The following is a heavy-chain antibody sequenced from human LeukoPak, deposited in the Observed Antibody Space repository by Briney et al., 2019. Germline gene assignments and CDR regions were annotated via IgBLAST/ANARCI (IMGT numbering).Heavy chain of an antibody. J-gene: IGHJ4*02. CDR1: GFPFSSYS. CDR3: ARDLEGSGSFYRPSYDY. D-gene: IGHD3-10*01. V-gene: IGHV3-48*01. CDR2: ISSSRTT. Sequence: GGSLRLSCAASGFPFSSYSMNWVRQAPGEGPEWVSYISSSRTTSYADSVKGRFTISRDNAKNSLYLQMNSLRAEDTAVYYCARDLEGSGSFYRPSYDYWGQGTLVTVSS.